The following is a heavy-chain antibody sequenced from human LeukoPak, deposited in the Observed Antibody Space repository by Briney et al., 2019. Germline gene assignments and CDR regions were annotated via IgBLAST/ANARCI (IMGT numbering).Heavy chain of an antibody. CDR2: ISSSSSTI. CDR1: GFTFSSYS. J-gene: IGHJ3*02. Sequence: AGGSLRLSCAASGFTFSSYSMNWVRQAPGKGLEWVSYISSSSSTIYYADSAKGRFTISRDNAKNSLYLQMNSLRAEDTAVYYCARVGTAFDIXGQGTXVTVSS. V-gene: IGHV3-48*01. CDR3: ARVGTAFDI. D-gene: IGHD6-13*01.